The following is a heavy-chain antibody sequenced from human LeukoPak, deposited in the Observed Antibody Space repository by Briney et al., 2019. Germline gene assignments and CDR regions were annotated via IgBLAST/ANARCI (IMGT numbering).Heavy chain of an antibody. D-gene: IGHD3-10*01. J-gene: IGHJ4*02. CDR1: GGSISGSSYY. Sequence: PSETLSLTCTVSGGSISGSSYYWGWSRQPPGEGLEWIGSISSSGSTYYNPSLKSRVTISVDTSKNQFSLKLSSVTAADTAVYYCARDHGSGRFNFDYWGQGTLVTVSS. V-gene: IGHV4-39*02. CDR3: ARDHGSGRFNFDY. CDR2: ISSSGST.